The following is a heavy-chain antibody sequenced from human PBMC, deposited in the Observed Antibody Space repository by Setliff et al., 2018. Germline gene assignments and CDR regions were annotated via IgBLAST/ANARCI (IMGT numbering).Heavy chain of an antibody. CDR3: AREYYDSSGYHGPLDY. J-gene: IGHJ4*02. Sequence: ASVKVSCKASGYTFTSYYMHWVRQAPGQGLEWMGIINPSGGSTSYAQKFQGRVTMTRDTSTSTVYMELSSLRSEDTAVYYCAREYYDSSGYHGPLDYWGQRTLVTVSS. D-gene: IGHD3-22*01. V-gene: IGHV1-46*01. CDR1: GYTFTSYY. CDR2: INPSGGST.